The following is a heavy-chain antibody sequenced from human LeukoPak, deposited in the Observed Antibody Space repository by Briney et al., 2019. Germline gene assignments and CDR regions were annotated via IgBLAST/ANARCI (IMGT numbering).Heavy chain of an antibody. V-gene: IGHV1-18*01. J-gene: IGHJ4*02. CDR1: GYTFTSCG. D-gene: IGHD3-10*01. CDR2: ISAYNGNT. Sequence: ASVKVSCKASGYTFTSCGISWVRQAPGQGLEWMGWISAYNGNTNYAQKLQGRVTMTTDTSTSTAYMELRSLRSDDTAVYYCARVTAQELLWFGELSGYFDYWGQGTLVTVSS. CDR3: ARVTAQELLWFGELSGYFDY.